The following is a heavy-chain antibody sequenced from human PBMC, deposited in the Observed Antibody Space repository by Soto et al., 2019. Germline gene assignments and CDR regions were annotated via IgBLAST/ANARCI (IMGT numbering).Heavy chain of an antibody. CDR3: ALRAPPIVGVTLFHS. CDR1: GFSLSTSGVV. V-gene: IGHV2-5*02. Sequence: QITLKESGPTLVKPTQTLTLTCTFSGFSLSTSGVVVGWIRQPPGKALEWLALIYWDDDKRYSPSLKSRLTITKDTSKNQVVLTSTNMDPVDTATYYCALRAPPIVGVTLFHSWGQGTLVTVSS. J-gene: IGHJ4*02. D-gene: IGHD1-26*01. CDR2: IYWDDDK.